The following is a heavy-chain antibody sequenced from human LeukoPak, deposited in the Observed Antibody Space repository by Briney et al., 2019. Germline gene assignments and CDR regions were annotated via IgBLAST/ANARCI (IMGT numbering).Heavy chain of an antibody. D-gene: IGHD3-10*01. Sequence: GGSLRLSCAASGFTFSSYAMSWVRQAPGKELEWVSAISGSGGSTYYADSVKGRFTISRDKSKNTLYLQMNSLRAEDTAVYYCASAYNYASGSFDIWGQGTMVTVSS. J-gene: IGHJ3*02. CDR3: ASAYNYASGSFDI. CDR1: GFTFSSYA. V-gene: IGHV3-23*01. CDR2: ISGSGGST.